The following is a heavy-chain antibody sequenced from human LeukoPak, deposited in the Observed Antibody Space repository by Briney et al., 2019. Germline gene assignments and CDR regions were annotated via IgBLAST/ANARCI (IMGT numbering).Heavy chain of an antibody. CDR1: GYTFTGYY. D-gene: IGHD2-2*02. J-gene: IGHJ4*02. CDR3: ARDRSDIVVVPAAIDY. CDR2: INPNSGGT. V-gene: IGHV1-2*02. Sequence: GASVKVSCKASGYTFTGYYMHWVRQAPGQGLEWMGWINPNSGGTNYAQKFQGRVTMTRDTSISTAYMGLSRLRSDDTAVYYCARDRSDIVVVPAAIDYWGQGTLVTVSS.